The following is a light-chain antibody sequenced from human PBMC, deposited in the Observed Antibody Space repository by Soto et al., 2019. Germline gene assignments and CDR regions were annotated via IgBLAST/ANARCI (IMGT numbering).Light chain of an antibody. V-gene: IGKV4-1*01. J-gene: IGKJ5*01. Sequence: DIVMTQSPDSLAVSLGERATINCRSSQSVSYSSNNKNYLAWYQQRPGQPPKLLIYWASTRQSGVPHRFSGSGSGTDFTLTISNLQAEDFAVYYCHQYDNWPKTFGQGTRLEI. CDR2: WAS. CDR3: HQYDNWPKT. CDR1: QSVSYSSNNKNY.